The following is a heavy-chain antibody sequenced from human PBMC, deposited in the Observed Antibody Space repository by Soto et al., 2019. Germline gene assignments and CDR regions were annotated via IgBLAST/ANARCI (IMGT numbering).Heavy chain of an antibody. CDR3: ARPDYGAGSYPDS. CDR2: ISYDGGNK. D-gene: IGHD3-10*01. CDR1: GFTFSSYA. J-gene: IGHJ4*02. V-gene: IGHV3-30-3*01. Sequence: QVQLVESGGGVVQPGRSLRLSCAASGFTFSSYAMHWVRQAPGKGLEWVAVISYDGGNKYYADSVKGRVTISRDNSKNTLYLPINRLRAEDTAVYYCARPDYGAGSYPDSWGQGTLVTVSS.